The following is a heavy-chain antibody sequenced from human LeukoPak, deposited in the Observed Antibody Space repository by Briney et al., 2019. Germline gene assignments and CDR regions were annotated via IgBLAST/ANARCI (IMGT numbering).Heavy chain of an antibody. CDR1: GGSISSGGYY. J-gene: IGHJ4*02. D-gene: IGHD4-17*01. V-gene: IGHV4-31*03. Sequence: SQTLSLTCTVSGGSISSGGYYWSWIRQHPGKSLEWIGYIYYSGSTYYNPSLKSRVTISVDTSKNQFSLKLSSVTAADTAVYYCARVGRYGDYFDYWGQGTLVTVSS. CDR3: ARVGRYGDYFDY. CDR2: IYYSGST.